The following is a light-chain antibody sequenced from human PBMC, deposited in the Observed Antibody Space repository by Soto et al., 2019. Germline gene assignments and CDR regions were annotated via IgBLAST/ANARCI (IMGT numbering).Light chain of an antibody. J-gene: IGLJ2*01. CDR2: EGS. CDR3: CSYAGSSTLRVV. Sequence: QAVVTQPASVSGSPGQSITISCTGTSSDVGSYNLVSWYQQHPGKAPKLMIYEGSKRPSGVSNRFSGSKSGNTASLTISGLQAEDEADYYCCSYAGSSTLRVVFGGGTQLTVL. CDR1: SSDVGSYNL. V-gene: IGLV2-23*01.